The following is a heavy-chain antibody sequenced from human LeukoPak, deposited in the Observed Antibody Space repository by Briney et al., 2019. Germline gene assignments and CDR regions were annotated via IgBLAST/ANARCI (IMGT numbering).Heavy chain of an antibody. J-gene: IGHJ4*02. CDR3: ARDLKAVAGTCDY. CDR1: GYSISSGYY. D-gene: IGHD6-19*01. CDR2: IYHSGST. Sequence: SETLSLTCTVSGYSISSGYYWGWIRQPPGKGLEWIGSIYHSGSTYYNPSLKSRVTISVDTSKNQFSLKLSSVTAADTAVYYCARDLKAVAGTCDYWGQGTLVTVSS. V-gene: IGHV4-38-2*02.